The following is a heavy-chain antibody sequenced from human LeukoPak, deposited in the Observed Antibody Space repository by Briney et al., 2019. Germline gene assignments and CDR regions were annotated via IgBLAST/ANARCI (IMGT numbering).Heavy chain of an antibody. CDR2: IYSGGST. CDR1: GFTVSDNY. J-gene: IGHJ4*02. Sequence: GGSLRLSCAASGFTVSDNYISWVRQAPGKGLEWVSVIYSGGSTKYADSVKARFTISRDNSKNTVYLQMNSPRADNTAVYYCARATLDNWGQGTLVTVSS. V-gene: IGHV3-53*01. CDR3: ARATLDN.